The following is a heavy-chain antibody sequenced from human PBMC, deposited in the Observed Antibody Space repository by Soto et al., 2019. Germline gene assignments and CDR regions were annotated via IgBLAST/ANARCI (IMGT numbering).Heavy chain of an antibody. J-gene: IGHJ6*02. CDR2: ISAYNDNT. V-gene: IGHV1-18*01. CDR1: DYTFTNYG. Sequence: QVQLAQSGAEVKKPGASVKVSCKASDYTFTNYGITWVRQAPGQGLEWMGWISAYNDNTKYAQNLQGRVTMTTDTATRTSHMELMSLRSDDTAVYYCARVVSLGGSDDYYYGMDVWGQGTTVTVSS. CDR3: ARVVSLGGSDDYYYGMDV. D-gene: IGHD3-10*01.